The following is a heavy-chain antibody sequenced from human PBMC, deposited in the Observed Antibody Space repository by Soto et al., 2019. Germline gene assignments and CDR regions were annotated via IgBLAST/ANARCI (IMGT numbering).Heavy chain of an antibody. CDR2: MNPNSGNT. J-gene: IGHJ2*01. V-gene: IGHV1-8*01. CDR3: ARVHTVTTYFDV. D-gene: IGHD4-17*01. Sequence: QVQLVQSGAEVKKPGASVKVSCKASGYTFTSYDINWVRQATGQGLEWMGWMNPNSGNTGSAQRFQGRLTMTRHTSINTAYMELTTLTSEDATVYFCARVHTVTTYFDVWGRGTLVTVSS. CDR1: GYTFTSYD.